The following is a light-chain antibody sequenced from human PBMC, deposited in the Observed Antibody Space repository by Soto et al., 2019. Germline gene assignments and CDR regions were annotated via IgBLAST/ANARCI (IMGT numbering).Light chain of an antibody. CDR1: QSISRH. J-gene: IGKJ4*01. Sequence: DIQMTQSPSALSASVGDRVTITCRASQSISRHLNWYQQKSGKAPKLLIYAASSLKSGVPSRFSGSGAGTDFTLTISSLQPEDFATYYCQQSYSTPLTFGGGTKVEIK. V-gene: IGKV1-39*01. CDR2: AAS. CDR3: QQSYSTPLT.